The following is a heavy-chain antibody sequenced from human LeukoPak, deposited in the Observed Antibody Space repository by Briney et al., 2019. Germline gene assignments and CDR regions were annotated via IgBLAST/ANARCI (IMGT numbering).Heavy chain of an antibody. Sequence: GGSLRLSCAASGFTFGDHYMSWIRQAPGKGLEWISYTYNSDSNTYYADSVKGRFTMSRDNAKNSGFLQMNSLRVEDTAVYYCAKDVRSYYDSSGSWGQGTLVTVSS. V-gene: IGHV3-11*01. CDR3: AKDVRSYYDSSGS. CDR2: TYNSDSNT. CDR1: GFTFGDHY. D-gene: IGHD3-22*01. J-gene: IGHJ5*02.